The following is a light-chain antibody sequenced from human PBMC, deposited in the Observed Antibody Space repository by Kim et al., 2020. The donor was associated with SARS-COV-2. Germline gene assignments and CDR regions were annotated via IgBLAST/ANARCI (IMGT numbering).Light chain of an antibody. V-gene: IGLV1-40*01. Sequence: VAISCTGNTSKCGAGYDAHWYQQLPGTAPKLLIFGNSERPSGVPDRISGSKSGTSASLAITGLQAEDEADYYCQSFDSSLSGPVFGGGTQLTVL. J-gene: IGLJ3*02. CDR3: QSFDSSLSGPV. CDR1: TSKCGAGYD. CDR2: GNS.